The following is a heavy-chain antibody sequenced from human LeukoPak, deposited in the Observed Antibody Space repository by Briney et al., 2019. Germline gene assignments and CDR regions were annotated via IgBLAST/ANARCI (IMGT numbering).Heavy chain of an antibody. V-gene: IGHV3-30*03. CDR1: GFTFSSYG. CDR2: ISYDGSNK. Sequence: PGRSLRLSCAASGFTFSSYGMHWVRQAPGKGLEWVAVISYDGSNKYYADSVKGRFTISRDNSKNTLYLQMNSLRAEDTAVYYCARGELTSRFIFDYWGQGTLVTVSS. D-gene: IGHD1-7*01. CDR3: ARGELTSRFIFDY. J-gene: IGHJ4*02.